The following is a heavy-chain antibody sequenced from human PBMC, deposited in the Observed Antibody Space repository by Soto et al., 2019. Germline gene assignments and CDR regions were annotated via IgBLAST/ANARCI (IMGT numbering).Heavy chain of an antibody. Sequence: GGSLRLSCAASGFMFSHDWMNWVRQGPGKGLEWIARIISGGSRVTYADSVEGRFTITRDNAKNMLFLEMHSLTVEDTAVYYCARERTSKGGLDVWGQGATVTVSS. CDR2: IISGGSRV. V-gene: IGHV3-74*01. CDR1: GFMFSHDW. CDR3: ARERTSKGGLDV. J-gene: IGHJ6*02.